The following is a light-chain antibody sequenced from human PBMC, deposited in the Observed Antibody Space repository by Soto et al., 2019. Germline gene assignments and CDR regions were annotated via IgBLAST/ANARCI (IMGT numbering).Light chain of an antibody. CDR1: SSDVGGYNF. CDR3: SSYAGSSIPVA. J-gene: IGLJ2*01. CDR2: DVT. V-gene: IGLV2-8*01. Sequence: QSVLTQPPSASGCPGQSVTISCTGASSDVGGYNFVSWYQHHPGKAPRLMIYDVTQRPSGVPDRFSGSKSGNTASLTVSGHQVEDGAYYYCSSYAGSSIPVAFGGGTKVTVL.